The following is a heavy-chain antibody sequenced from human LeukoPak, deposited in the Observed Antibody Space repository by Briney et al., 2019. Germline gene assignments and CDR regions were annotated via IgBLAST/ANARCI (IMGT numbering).Heavy chain of an antibody. D-gene: IGHD3-22*01. CDR1: GGTFSSYA. CDR2: IIPILGIA. J-gene: IGHJ4*02. V-gene: IGHV1-69*04. Sequence: ASVKVSCKASGGTFSSYAISWVRQAPGQGLEWMGRIIPILGIANYAQKFQGRVTITADKSTSAAYMELSSLRSEDTAVYYCARGVITMIVDWGQGTPVTVSS. CDR3: ARGVITMIVD.